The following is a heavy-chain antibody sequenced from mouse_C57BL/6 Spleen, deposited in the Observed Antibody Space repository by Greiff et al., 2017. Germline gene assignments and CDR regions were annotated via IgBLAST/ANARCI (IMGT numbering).Heavy chain of an antibody. V-gene: IGHV1-47*01. CDR1: GYTFTTYP. CDR2: FHPYNDDT. J-gene: IGHJ4*01. CDR3: ARTTTVVAPYYAMDY. D-gene: IGHD1-1*01. Sequence: QVQLQQSGAELVKPGASVKMSCKASGYTFTTYPIEWMKQNHGKSLEWIGNFHPYNDDTKYNAKFKGKATLTVEKSSSTVYLELSRLTSDDSAVYYCARTTTVVAPYYAMDYWGQGTSVTVSS.